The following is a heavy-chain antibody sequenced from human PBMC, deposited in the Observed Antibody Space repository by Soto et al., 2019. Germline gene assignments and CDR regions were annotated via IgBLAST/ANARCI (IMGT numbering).Heavy chain of an antibody. V-gene: IGHV3-66*01. D-gene: IGHD1-1*01. J-gene: IGHJ6*03. CDR3: ARGSGGTIYYYYYMDV. CDR1: GFTVSSNY. Sequence: GGSLRLSCAASGFTVSSNYMSWVRQAPGKGLEWVSVIYSGGSTYYADSVKGRFTISRDNSKNTLYLQMNSLRAEDTAVYYCARGSGGTIYYYYYMDVWGKGTTVTVSS. CDR2: IYSGGST.